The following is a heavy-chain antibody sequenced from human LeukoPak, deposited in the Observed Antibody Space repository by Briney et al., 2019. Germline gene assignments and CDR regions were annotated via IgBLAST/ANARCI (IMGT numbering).Heavy chain of an antibody. CDR3: ARDLYSGHEGNAFDI. D-gene: IGHD5-12*01. Sequence: SVKVSCTASGGTFSIYAITWVRQAPGQGLEWMGRIIPILGIANYAQKFQGRVTIIADKSTSTAYMELSSLRSDDTAVYYCARDLYSGHEGNAFDIWGQGTMVIVSS. CDR1: GGTFSIYA. V-gene: IGHV1-69*04. CDR2: IIPILGIA. J-gene: IGHJ3*02.